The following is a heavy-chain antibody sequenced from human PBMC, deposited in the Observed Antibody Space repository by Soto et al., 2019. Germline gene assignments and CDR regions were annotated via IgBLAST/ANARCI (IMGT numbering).Heavy chain of an antibody. CDR3: TTVGYDMLTGSRDDAFDI. CDR2: IKRKTDGGKM. Sequence: EVQLVESGGGLVKPGGSLRLSCAASGFTFSNAWMNWVRQAPGKGLEWVGRIKRKTDGGKMDYAAPVKGRFTISRDVSKTTLYLQMNSLKSADAAVYYCTTVGYDMLTGSRDDAFDIWGQGTMVTVSS. CDR1: GFTFSNAW. J-gene: IGHJ3*02. D-gene: IGHD3-9*01. V-gene: IGHV3-15*07.